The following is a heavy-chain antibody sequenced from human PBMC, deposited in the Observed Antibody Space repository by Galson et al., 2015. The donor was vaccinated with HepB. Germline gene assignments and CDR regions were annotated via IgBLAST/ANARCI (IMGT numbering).Heavy chain of an antibody. J-gene: IGHJ3*02. Sequence: SLRLSCAASGFTFTGYSMNWVRQAPGRGLEWVSSISSSSTYMYYADSVKGRFTISRDNAKNSLYLQMNSPRAEDTAVYYCARDCSSTSCYSDAFDIWGQGTMVTVSS. CDR1: GFTFTGYS. CDR3: ARDCSSTSCYSDAFDI. CDR2: ISSSSTYM. D-gene: IGHD2-2*01. V-gene: IGHV3-21*01.